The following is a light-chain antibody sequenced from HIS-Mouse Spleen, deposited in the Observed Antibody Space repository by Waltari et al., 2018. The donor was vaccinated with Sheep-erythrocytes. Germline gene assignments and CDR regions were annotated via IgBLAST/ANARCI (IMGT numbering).Light chain of an antibody. CDR3: CSYAGSYNHV. Sequence: QSALTQPASVSGSPGQSITISCTGTSSDVGLYHLVSWYQQHPGKAPKLMIYEGSKRPSGVSNRFSGSKSGNTASLTISGLQAEDEADYYCCSYAGSYNHVFATGTKVTVL. CDR1: SSDVGLYHL. CDR2: EGS. J-gene: IGLJ1*01. V-gene: IGLV2-23*01.